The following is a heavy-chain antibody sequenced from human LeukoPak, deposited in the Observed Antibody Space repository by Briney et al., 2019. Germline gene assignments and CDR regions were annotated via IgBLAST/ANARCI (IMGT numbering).Heavy chain of an antibody. V-gene: IGHV3-30-3*01. Sequence: GGSLRLSCAASGFTFSSYAMHWVRQAPGKGLEWVAVISYDGSNKYYADSVKGRFTISRDNSKNTLYLQMNSLRAEDTAVYYCARAPMGDIVVVPAAIDYWGQGTLVTVSS. J-gene: IGHJ4*02. CDR2: ISYDGSNK. CDR1: GFTFSSYA. CDR3: ARAPMGDIVVVPAAIDY. D-gene: IGHD2-2*01.